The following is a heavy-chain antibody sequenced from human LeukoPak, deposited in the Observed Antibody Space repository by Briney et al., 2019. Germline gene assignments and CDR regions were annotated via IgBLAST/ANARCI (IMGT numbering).Heavy chain of an antibody. CDR1: GGSFSGYY. D-gene: IGHD2-2*01. CDR2: INHSGRT. Sequence: PSETLSLTCAVYGGSFSGYYWNWIRQPPGKRLEWIGEINHSGRTNYNPSLKSRVTISVDTTKNQFSLKLSSVTAADTAVYYCARGLPSLGDYWGQGALVTVSS. V-gene: IGHV4-34*01. CDR3: ARGLPSLGDY. J-gene: IGHJ4*02.